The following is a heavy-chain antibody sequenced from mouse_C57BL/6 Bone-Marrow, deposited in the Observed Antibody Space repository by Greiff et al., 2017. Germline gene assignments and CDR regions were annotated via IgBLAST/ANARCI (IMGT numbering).Heavy chain of an antibody. CDR2: IYPRSGNT. Sequence: QVQLQQSGAELARPGASVKLSCKASGYTFTSYGISWVKQRPGQGLEWIGEIYPRSGNTYYNEKFKGKATLTADKSSSTAYMELRSLTSEDSAVYFCASQAQATPFAYWGQGTRVTVSA. CDR3: ASQAQATPFAY. V-gene: IGHV1-81*01. D-gene: IGHD3-2*02. CDR1: GYTFTSYG. J-gene: IGHJ3*01.